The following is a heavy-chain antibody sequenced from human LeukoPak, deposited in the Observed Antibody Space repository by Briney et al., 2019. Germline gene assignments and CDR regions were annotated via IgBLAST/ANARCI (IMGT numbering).Heavy chain of an antibody. V-gene: IGHV3-30*07. CDR3: ARGRRVVTLDDAFDI. CDR1: GVTFSSYA. Sequence: GGSLRLSCAASGVTFSSYAMHWVRQGPGKGLEGVAVIWYDGNNKYYADSVKGRFTISRDNCKDTMYLKMNSVRAEDTAVYYCARGRRVVTLDDAFDIWGPGTMVTVSS. D-gene: IGHD4-23*01. J-gene: IGHJ3*02. CDR2: IWYDGNNK.